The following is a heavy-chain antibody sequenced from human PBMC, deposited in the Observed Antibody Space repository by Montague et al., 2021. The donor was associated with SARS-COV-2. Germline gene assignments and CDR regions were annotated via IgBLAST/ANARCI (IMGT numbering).Heavy chain of an antibody. CDR3: ARGGGGYDYFFNYYGMDV. CDR1: RFTFSSYE. J-gene: IGHJ6*02. CDR2: LTSSGTTI. Sequence: SLRLSCAASRFTFSSYEMNWVRQAPGKGLEWVSYLTSSGTTIYYADSVKGRFTISRDNAKNSLYLQMNSLRAEDTAVYYCARGGGGYDYFFNYYGMDVWGQGTTVTGSS. V-gene: IGHV3-48*03. D-gene: IGHD5-12*01.